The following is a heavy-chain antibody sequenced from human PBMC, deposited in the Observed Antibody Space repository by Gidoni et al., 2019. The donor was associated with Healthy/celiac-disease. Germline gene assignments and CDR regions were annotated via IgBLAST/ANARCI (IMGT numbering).Heavy chain of an antibody. J-gene: IGHJ3*02. Sequence: EVQLVESGGGLVQLGGSLRLSCPASGFTFSSYAMHWVRQAPGKGLEYVSAISSNGGSTYYADSVKGRFTISRDNSKNTLYLQMSSLRAEDTAVYYCVKDWGYGASNYAFDIWGQGTMVTVSS. CDR1: GFTFSSYA. CDR2: ISSNGGST. D-gene: IGHD4-17*01. CDR3: VKDWGYGASNYAFDI. V-gene: IGHV3-64D*06.